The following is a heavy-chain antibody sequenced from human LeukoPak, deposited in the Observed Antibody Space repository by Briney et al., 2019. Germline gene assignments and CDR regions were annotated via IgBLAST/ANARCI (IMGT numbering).Heavy chain of an antibody. Sequence: GGSLRLSCAASGFTFSSYGMHWVRQAPGKGLEWVAVISYDGSNKYYADSVKGRSTISIDNSKNTLYLQMNSLRAEDTAVYYCAKDLPYLAYWGQGTLVTVSS. V-gene: IGHV3-30*18. D-gene: IGHD2-21*01. CDR1: GFTFSSYG. J-gene: IGHJ4*02. CDR2: ISYDGSNK. CDR3: AKDLPYLAY.